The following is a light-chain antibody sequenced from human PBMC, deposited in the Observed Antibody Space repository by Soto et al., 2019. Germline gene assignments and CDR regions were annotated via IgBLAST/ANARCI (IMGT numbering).Light chain of an antibody. J-gene: IGKJ3*01. CDR1: QGISKY. V-gene: IGKV1-9*01. Sequence: IQLTQSPSSLSASIGDRVTITCRASQGISKYLAWYQQKPGKAPKLLIYGAVTLQSGVPSRFSGSGSGTDFTLTISSLQPDDLATYYCQQLNSLPPFTFGPGTKVDIK. CDR2: GAV. CDR3: QQLNSLPPFT.